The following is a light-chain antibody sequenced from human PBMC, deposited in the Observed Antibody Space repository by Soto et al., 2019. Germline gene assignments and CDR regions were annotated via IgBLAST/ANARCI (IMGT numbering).Light chain of an antibody. V-gene: IGLV2-11*01. Sequence: QSALTQPRSVSGSPGQSVAISCTGTSSDVGAYNYVSWYQQHPGKAPKLMIYDINQRPSGVPDRFSGSKSGNTASLTISGLQSDDEADYYCCSYAGGHPSGLIFGGGTQLTVL. CDR1: SSDVGAYNY. CDR2: DIN. J-gene: IGLJ2*01. CDR3: CSYAGGHPSGLI.